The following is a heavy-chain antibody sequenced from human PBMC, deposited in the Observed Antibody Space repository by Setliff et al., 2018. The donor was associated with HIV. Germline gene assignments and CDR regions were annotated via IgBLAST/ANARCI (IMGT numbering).Heavy chain of an antibody. J-gene: IGHJ3*02. D-gene: IGHD3-22*01. V-gene: IGHV3-15*01. CDR3: TTAPFTMIIVDINKGAFDI. CDR2: IKSRTVTETT. CDR1: GFTFSKAW. Sequence: NPGGSLRLSCAAAGFTFSKAWMSWFRQTPGKGLEWVGRIKSRTVTETTDVATPVRGRFTISRDESRDTVYLQMNSLKTEDTAMYYCTTAPFTMIIVDINKGAFDIWGQGTMVTVSS.